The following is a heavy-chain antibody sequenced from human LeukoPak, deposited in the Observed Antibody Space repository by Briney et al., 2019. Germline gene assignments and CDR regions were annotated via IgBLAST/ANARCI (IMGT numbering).Heavy chain of an antibody. D-gene: IGHD2-2*01. CDR3: AKPSVPYCSSTSCYQGPYDY. Sequence: HPGGSLRLSCAASGFTFSSYGMHWVRQAPGKGLEWVAVISYDGSNKYYADSVKGRINIARDNSKNTLYLQMNSLRAEDTAVYYCAKPSVPYCSSTSCYQGPYDYWGQGTLVTVSS. J-gene: IGHJ4*02. V-gene: IGHV3-30*18. CDR2: ISYDGSNK. CDR1: GFTFSSYG.